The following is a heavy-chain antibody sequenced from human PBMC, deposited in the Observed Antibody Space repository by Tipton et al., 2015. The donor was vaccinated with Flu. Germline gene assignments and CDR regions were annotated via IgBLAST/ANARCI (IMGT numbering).Heavy chain of an antibody. J-gene: IGHJ4*02. V-gene: IGHV1-18*04. CDR1: GYTFSNYG. CDR2: ISGYDGNT. CDR3: AREFGLNWNYEGLDY. Sequence: VQLVQSGAEVKKPGASVKVSCKASGYTFSNYGIAWVRQAPGQGLEWMGWISGYDGNTKYAQKSQGRVTMTTDTSTSTAYVELRSLRSDDTAVYYCAREFGLNWNYEGLDYWGQGTLVTVSS. D-gene: IGHD1-7*01.